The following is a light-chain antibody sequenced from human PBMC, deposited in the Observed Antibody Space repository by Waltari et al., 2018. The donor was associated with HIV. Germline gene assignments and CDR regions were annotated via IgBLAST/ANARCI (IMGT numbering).Light chain of an antibody. Sequence: DIVMTQSPLSLPVTPGEPASTSCRSSQSLLHSNVYNDLDWYLQKPGQSPQLLIYLGSNLASGVPDRFSGSGSGTDFRLKISRVEAEDVGVYYCMQALQTPLTFGGGTKVEIK. CDR3: MQALQTPLT. CDR2: LGS. J-gene: IGKJ4*01. V-gene: IGKV2-28*01. CDR1: QSLLHSNVYND.